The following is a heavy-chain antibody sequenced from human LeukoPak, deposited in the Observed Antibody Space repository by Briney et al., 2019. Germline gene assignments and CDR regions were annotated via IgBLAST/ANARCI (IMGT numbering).Heavy chain of an antibody. Sequence: PGGPLRLSCAASGFTFSSYAMSWVRQAPGKGLEWVSAISGSGGSTYYADSVKGRFTISRDNSKNTLYLQMNSLRAEDTAVYYCAKSATIFGVVTPFDYWGQGTLVTVSS. V-gene: IGHV3-23*01. CDR2: ISGSGGST. D-gene: IGHD3-3*01. CDR3: AKSATIFGVVTPFDY. CDR1: GFTFSSYA. J-gene: IGHJ4*02.